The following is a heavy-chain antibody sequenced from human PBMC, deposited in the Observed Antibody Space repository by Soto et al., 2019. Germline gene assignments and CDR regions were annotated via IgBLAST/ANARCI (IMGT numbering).Heavy chain of an antibody. Sequence: PGGSLRLSCAASGFTFSSYAMHWVRQAPGKGLEWVAVISYDGSNKYYADSVKGRFTISRDNSKNTLYLQMNSLRAEDTAVYYCARGGELRFLEWLGYYYGMDVWGQGTTVTVSS. D-gene: IGHD3-3*01. CDR2: ISYDGSNK. CDR1: GFTFSSYA. J-gene: IGHJ6*02. CDR3: ARGGELRFLEWLGYYYGMDV. V-gene: IGHV3-30-3*01.